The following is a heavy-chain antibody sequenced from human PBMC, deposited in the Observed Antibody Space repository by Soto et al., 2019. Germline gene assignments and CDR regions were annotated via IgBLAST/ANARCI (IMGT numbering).Heavy chain of an antibody. CDR3: AKAMSSITMNPGFSYYFDY. D-gene: IGHD3-22*01. Sequence: PGGSLRLSCAASGFTFSSYGMHWVRQAPGKGLEWVAVISYDGSNKYYADSVKGRFTISRDNSKNTLYLQMNSLRAEDTAVYYCAKAMSSITMNPGFSYYFDYWGQGTLVTVSS. V-gene: IGHV3-30*18. CDR2: ISYDGSNK. J-gene: IGHJ4*02. CDR1: GFTFSSYG.